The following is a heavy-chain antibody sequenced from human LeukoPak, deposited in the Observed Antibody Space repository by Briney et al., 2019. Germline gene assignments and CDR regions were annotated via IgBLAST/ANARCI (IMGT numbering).Heavy chain of an antibody. CDR3: ARFRTAMQLWKGYYFDY. J-gene: IGHJ4*02. CDR2: IKQDGREK. Sequence: PGGSLRLSCAASGSTFSSYWMHWVRQAPGKGLEWVANIKQDGREKYYVDSVKGRFTISRDNTKKSLYLQMNTLRAEDTAVYYCARFRTAMQLWKGYYFDYWGQGTLVTVSS. CDR1: GSTFSSYW. V-gene: IGHV3-7*01. D-gene: IGHD5-18*01.